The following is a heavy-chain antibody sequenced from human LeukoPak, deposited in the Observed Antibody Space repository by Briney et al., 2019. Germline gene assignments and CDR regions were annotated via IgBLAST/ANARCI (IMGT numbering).Heavy chain of an antibody. Sequence: ASVKVSCKASGYTFTIYGISWVRQAPGQGLEWMGWISAYNGNTNYAQKLQGRVTMTTDTSTSTAYMELRSLRSDDTAVYYCARNIYYYDSSGYYADAFDIWGQGTMVTVSS. V-gene: IGHV1-18*01. CDR2: ISAYNGNT. CDR1: GYTFTIYG. D-gene: IGHD3-22*01. CDR3: ARNIYYYDSSGYYADAFDI. J-gene: IGHJ3*02.